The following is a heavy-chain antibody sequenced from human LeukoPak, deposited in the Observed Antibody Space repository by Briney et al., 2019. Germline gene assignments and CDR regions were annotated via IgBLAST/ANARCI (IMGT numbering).Heavy chain of an antibody. CDR3: AKDYSSRLEWERGAFDI. CDR2: ISGSGNSI. D-gene: IGHD3-3*01. CDR1: GITFSDHY. Sequence: PGGSLRISCAASGITFSDHYMSWIRQAPGKGLEWLSYISGSGNSIYYADSVKGRFTVSRDNAKSSLFLQMNSLRAEDTAVYYCAKDYSSRLEWERGAFDIWGQGTMVTVSS. V-gene: IGHV3-11*01. J-gene: IGHJ3*02.